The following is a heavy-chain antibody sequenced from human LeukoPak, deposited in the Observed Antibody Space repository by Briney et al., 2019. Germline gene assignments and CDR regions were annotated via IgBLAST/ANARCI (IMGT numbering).Heavy chain of an antibody. Sequence: ASVKVSCKASGYTFTSYIMNWVRQAPGQGLEWMGWIKTNTGSPTYAQGFTGRFVFSLDTSVSTAYLQINSLKAEDTAVYYCARDHPHYSDNSGYADYWGQGTLITVSS. CDR1: GYTFTSYI. J-gene: IGHJ4*02. CDR2: IKTNTGSP. V-gene: IGHV7-4-1*02. D-gene: IGHD3-22*01. CDR3: ARDHPHYSDNSGYADY.